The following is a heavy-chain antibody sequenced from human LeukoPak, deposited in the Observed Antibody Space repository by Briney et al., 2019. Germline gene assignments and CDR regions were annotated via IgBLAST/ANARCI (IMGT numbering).Heavy chain of an antibody. Sequence: PSETLSLTCAVYGGSFSGYYWSWIRQPPGKGLEWIGSIYHSGSTYYNPSLKSRVTISVDTSKNQFSLKLSSVTAADTAVYYCARAPTQKYYYDSSGYFDYWGQGTLVTVSS. CDR3: ARAPTQKYYYDSSGYFDY. V-gene: IGHV4-34*01. D-gene: IGHD3-22*01. J-gene: IGHJ4*02. CDR1: GGSFSGYY. CDR2: IYHSGST.